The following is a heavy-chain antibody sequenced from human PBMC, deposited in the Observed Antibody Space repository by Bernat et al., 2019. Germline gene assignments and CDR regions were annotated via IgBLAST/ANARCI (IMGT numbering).Heavy chain of an antibody. V-gene: IGHV1-2*04. D-gene: IGHD3-9*01. CDR2: INPNSGGT. CDR3: AKDQGMYDILGPYYFDY. CDR1: GYTFTGYY. Sequence: QVQLVQSGAEVKKPGASVKVSCKASGYTFTGYYMHWVRQAPGQGLEWMGWINPNSGGTNYAQKFQGWVTMTRDTSISTAYMELSRLRSDDTAVYYCAKDQGMYDILGPYYFDYWGQGTLVTVSS. J-gene: IGHJ4*02.